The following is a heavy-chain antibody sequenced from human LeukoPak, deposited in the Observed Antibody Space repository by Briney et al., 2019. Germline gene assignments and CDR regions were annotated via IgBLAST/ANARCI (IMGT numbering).Heavy chain of an antibody. CDR3: ARDPKTYYYDSSGYYFDY. CDR1: GFTFSSYS. Sequence: GGSLRLSCAASGFTFSSYSMNWVRRAPGKGLEWVSSISSSSSYIYYADSVKGRFTISRDNAKNSLYLQMNSLRAEDTAVYYCARDPKTYYYDSSGYYFDYWGQGTLVTVSS. CDR2: ISSSSSYI. D-gene: IGHD3-22*01. J-gene: IGHJ4*02. V-gene: IGHV3-21*01.